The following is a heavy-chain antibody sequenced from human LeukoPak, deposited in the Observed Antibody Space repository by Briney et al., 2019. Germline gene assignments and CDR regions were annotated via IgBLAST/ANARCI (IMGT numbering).Heavy chain of an antibody. D-gene: IGHD3-10*01. V-gene: IGHV4-61*02. CDR2: IYTSGST. CDR1: GGSISSGSYY. J-gene: IGHJ4*02. CDR3: ARGTKYYYGSGPFDY. Sequence: SETLSLTCTVSGGSISSGSYYWSWIRQPAGKGLEWNGRIYTSGSTNYNPSLKSRVTISVDTSKNQFSLKLSSVTAADTAVYYCARGTKYYYGSGPFDYWGQGTLVTVSS.